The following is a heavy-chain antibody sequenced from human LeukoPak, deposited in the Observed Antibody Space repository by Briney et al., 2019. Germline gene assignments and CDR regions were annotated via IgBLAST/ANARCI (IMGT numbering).Heavy chain of an antibody. CDR3: ARDLLGSYYDSSGSYLDY. CDR2: INPSGGST. Sequence: APVKVSCKASRYTFTSYYMHWVRQAPGQGLEWMGIINPSGGSTSYAQKSQGRVTMTRDTSTSTVYMELSSLRSEDTAVYYCARDLLGSYYDSSGSYLDYWGQGALVTVSS. D-gene: IGHD3-22*01. V-gene: IGHV1-46*01. J-gene: IGHJ4*02. CDR1: RYTFTSYY.